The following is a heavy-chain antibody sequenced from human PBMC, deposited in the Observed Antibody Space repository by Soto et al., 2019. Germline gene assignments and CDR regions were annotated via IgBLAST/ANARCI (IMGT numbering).Heavy chain of an antibody. Sequence: QVQLVQSGAEVKKPGASVKVSCKASGYTFTSYGISWVRQAPGQGLEWMGWIGAYNGNTNYAQKLQGRVTMTTDTSTSTRYIELRSLRSDDTAVYYCARVVGYCSSTRCYPYWFDPWGQGSLVTVSS. CDR3: ARVVGYCSSTRCYPYWFDP. D-gene: IGHD2-2*01. V-gene: IGHV1-18*01. CDR2: IGAYNGNT. J-gene: IGHJ5*02. CDR1: GYTFTSYG.